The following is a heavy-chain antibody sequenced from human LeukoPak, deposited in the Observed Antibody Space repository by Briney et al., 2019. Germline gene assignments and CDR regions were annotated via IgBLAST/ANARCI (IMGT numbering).Heavy chain of an antibody. Sequence: GGSLRLSCAASGFTFSSYGMHWVRQAPGKGLEWVAVISYDGSNKYYADSVKGRFTISRDNSKNTLYLQMNSLRAEDTAVYYCAEGPTYYYDSSGYYALLDYWGQGTLVTVSS. CDR2: ISYDGSNK. CDR3: AEGPTYYYDSSGYYALLDY. CDR1: GFTFSSYG. V-gene: IGHV3-30*18. D-gene: IGHD3-22*01. J-gene: IGHJ4*02.